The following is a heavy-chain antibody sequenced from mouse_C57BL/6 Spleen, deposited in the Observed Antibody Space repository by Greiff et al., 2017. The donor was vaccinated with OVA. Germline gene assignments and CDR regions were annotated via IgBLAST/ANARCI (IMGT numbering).Heavy chain of an antibody. CDR1: GYSFTSYY. Sequence: QVQLQQSGPELVKPGASVKISCKASGYSFTSYYIHWVKQRPGQGLEWIGWIYPGSGNTKYNEKFKGKATLTADKSSSTAYMQLSSLTSEDSAVYYCARRRDGYYFYYAMDYWGQGTSVTVSS. CDR3: ARRRDGYYFYYAMDY. J-gene: IGHJ4*01. V-gene: IGHV1-66*01. D-gene: IGHD2-3*01. CDR2: IYPGSGNT.